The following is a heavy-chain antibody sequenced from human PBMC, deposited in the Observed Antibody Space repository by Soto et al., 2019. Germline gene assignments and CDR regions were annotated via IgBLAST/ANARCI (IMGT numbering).Heavy chain of an antibody. CDR1: GGSISSYY. Sequence: SETLSLTCTVSGGSISSYYWSWIRQPPGKGLEWIGYIYYSGSTNYNPSLKSRVTISVDTSKNQFSLKLSSVTAADTAVYYCARRYDSSGYYFVFDYWGQGTLVTVS. J-gene: IGHJ4*02. D-gene: IGHD3-22*01. CDR3: ARRYDSSGYYFVFDY. CDR2: IYYSGST. V-gene: IGHV4-59*08.